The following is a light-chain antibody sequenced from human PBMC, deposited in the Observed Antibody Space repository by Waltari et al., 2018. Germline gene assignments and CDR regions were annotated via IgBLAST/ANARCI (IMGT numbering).Light chain of an antibody. CDR1: SSDVGEYNY. CDR3: SSFTTSSTYV. J-gene: IGLJ1*01. Sequence: QSALTQPASVSGSPGQSITISCTRTSSDVGEYNYVSWYHQHPGKAPKLMIYDVNNRPSGVSNRFSGSKSGNTASLTISGLLAEDEADYYCSSFTTSSTYVFGTGTKVTVL. CDR2: DVN. V-gene: IGLV2-14*03.